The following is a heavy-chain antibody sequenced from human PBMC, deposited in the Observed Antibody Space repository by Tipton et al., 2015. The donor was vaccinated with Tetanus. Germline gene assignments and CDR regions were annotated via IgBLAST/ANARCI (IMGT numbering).Heavy chain of an antibody. CDR3: ARVGNTMIGGQATHFDY. D-gene: IGHD3-10*01. Sequence: TLSLTCTVSGDSVNSGRYYWTWIRQHPGKGLEWIGYVYYSGSATYNPSLKRRVVISVDTSKDQFSLKMNSVTAADTAVYYCARVGNTMIGGQATHFDYWGPGALVTVSS. J-gene: IGHJ4*02. CDR1: GDSVNSGRYY. CDR2: VYYSGSA. V-gene: IGHV4-31*03.